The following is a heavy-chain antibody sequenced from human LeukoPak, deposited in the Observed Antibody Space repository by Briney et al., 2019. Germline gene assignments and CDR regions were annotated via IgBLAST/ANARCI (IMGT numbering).Heavy chain of an antibody. Sequence: PGRSLRLSCAASGFTFSSYAMHWVRQAPGKGLEWVAVISYDGSNKYYADSVKGRFTISRDNSKNTLYLRMNSLRAEDTAVYYCARDRLLWFGEDWFDPWGQGTLVTVSS. CDR3: ARDRLLWFGEDWFDP. J-gene: IGHJ5*02. CDR1: GFTFSSYA. D-gene: IGHD3-10*01. CDR2: ISYDGSNK. V-gene: IGHV3-30-3*01.